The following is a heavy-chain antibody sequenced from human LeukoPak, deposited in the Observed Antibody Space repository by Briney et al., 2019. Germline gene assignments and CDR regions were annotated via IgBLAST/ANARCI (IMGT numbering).Heavy chain of an antibody. V-gene: IGHV3-9*01. CDR1: GFTFDDYA. D-gene: IGHD6-19*01. CDR2: TSWNSGSI. CDR3: ARQAVAGTSGPDY. Sequence: PGRSLRLSCAASGFTFDDYAMHWVRQAPGKGLEWVSGTSWNSGSIGYADSVKGRFTISRDNSKNTLYLQMNSLRAEDTAVYYCARQAVAGTSGPDYWGQGTLVTVSS. J-gene: IGHJ4*02.